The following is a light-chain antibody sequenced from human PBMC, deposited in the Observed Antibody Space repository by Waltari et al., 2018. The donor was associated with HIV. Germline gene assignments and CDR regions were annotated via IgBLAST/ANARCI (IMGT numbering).Light chain of an antibody. CDR1: NSDVGSYNL. CDR3: CSYAGSYSWV. CDR2: EDV. V-gene: IGLV2-23*01. Sequence: QSALTQPASVSGSPGQSITISCTGSNSDVGSYNLVSWYQQHPGKAPKLILYEDVKRPSGVSDRFSGSKSGNTASLTVSGLQAADEADYYCCSYAGSYSWVFGGGTKLTVL. J-gene: IGLJ3*02.